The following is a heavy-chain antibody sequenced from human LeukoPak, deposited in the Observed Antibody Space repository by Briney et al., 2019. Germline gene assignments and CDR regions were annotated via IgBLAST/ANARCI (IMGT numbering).Heavy chain of an antibody. V-gene: IGHV3-23*01. CDR2: ISGSGGST. D-gene: IGHD2-2*01. J-gene: IGHJ6*02. CDR3: ARDDVVPAAPYYYYYGMDV. CDR1: GFTFSSYA. Sequence: GGSLRLSCAASGFTFSSYAMSWVHQAPGKGLEWVSAISGSGGSTYYADSVKGRFTISRDNAKNSLYLQMNSLRAEDTAVYYCARDDVVPAAPYYYYYGMDVWGQGTTVTVSS.